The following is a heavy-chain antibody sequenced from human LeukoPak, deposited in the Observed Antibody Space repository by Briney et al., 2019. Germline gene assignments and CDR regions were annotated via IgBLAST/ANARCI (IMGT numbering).Heavy chain of an antibody. V-gene: IGHV3-7*02. J-gene: IGHJ4*02. Sequence: GGSLRLSCAASGFTFTTYWMSWVRQAPGKGLEWVAHIKQDGSEKYYVDSVKGRFTVSRDNAKNSVYLQLSSLRTEDTAAYYCASSRWQAFDSWGQGILVTVSS. CDR2: IKQDGSEK. D-gene: IGHD6-13*01. CDR1: GFTFTTYW. CDR3: ASSRWQAFDS.